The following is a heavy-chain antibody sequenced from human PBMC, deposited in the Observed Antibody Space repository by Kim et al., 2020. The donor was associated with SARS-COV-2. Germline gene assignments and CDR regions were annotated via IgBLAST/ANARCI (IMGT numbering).Heavy chain of an antibody. D-gene: IGHD5-18*01. V-gene: IGHV3-74*01. Sequence: GGSLRLSCAASGFTFSSYWMHWVRQAPGKGLVWVSRINSDGSSTSYADSVKGRFTISRDNAKNTLYLQMNSLRAEDTAVYYCARGVDTAMDLPYYYYGMDVWGQGTTVTVSS. J-gene: IGHJ6*02. CDR2: INSDGSST. CDR3: ARGVDTAMDLPYYYYGMDV. CDR1: GFTFSSYW.